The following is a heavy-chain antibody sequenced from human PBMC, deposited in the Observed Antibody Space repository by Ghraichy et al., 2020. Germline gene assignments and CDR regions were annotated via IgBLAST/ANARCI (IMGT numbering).Heavy chain of an antibody. CDR3: AKVWWNLGRSFDI. V-gene: IGHV1-18*04. CDR2: IGANNGST. J-gene: IGHJ3*02. Sequence: ASVKVSCKASGFTFTTYGVTWVRQAPGQGLEWMGWIGANNGSTNSAQKLQGRVTMSTDTSTSTAYMDLRSLRSDDTAVYYCAKVWWNLGRSFDIWGQGTMVTVSS. D-gene: IGHD2-8*02. CDR1: GFTFTTYG.